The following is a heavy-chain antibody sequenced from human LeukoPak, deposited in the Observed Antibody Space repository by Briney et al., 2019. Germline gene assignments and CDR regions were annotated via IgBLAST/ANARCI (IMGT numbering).Heavy chain of an antibody. V-gene: IGHV4-39*01. CDR3: AKVRWDNSGWYYLDY. D-gene: IGHD6-19*01. CDR2: IYYSGST. J-gene: IGHJ4*02. CDR1: GGSISNSSSY. Sequence: PSETLSLTCTVSGGSISNSSSYWGWIRQPPGKGLEWIGSIYYSGSTYYNPSLKSRVTISVDTSKNQFSLKLSSVTAADTAVYYCAKVRWDNSGWYYLDYWGQGTLVTVSS.